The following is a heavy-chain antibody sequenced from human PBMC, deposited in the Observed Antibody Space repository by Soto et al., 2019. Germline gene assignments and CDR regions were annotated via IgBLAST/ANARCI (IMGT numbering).Heavy chain of an antibody. D-gene: IGHD3-16*02. CDR1: GYTFTSYG. CDR2: ISAYNGNT. J-gene: IGHJ6*02. CDR3: ARDPIYDYVWGSYRPYYYGMDV. Sequence: QVQLVQSGAEVKKPGASVKVSCKASGYTFTSYGISWVRQAPGQGLEWMGWISAYNGNTNYAQKLQGRVTMTTDTDTSTAYMELRSLRSDDTAVYYCARDPIYDYVWGSYRPYYYGMDVWGQGTTVTVSS. V-gene: IGHV1-18*01.